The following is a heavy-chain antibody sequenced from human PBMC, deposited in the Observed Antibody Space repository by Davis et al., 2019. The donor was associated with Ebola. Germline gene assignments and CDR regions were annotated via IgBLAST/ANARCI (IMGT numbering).Heavy chain of an antibody. V-gene: IGHV4-61*01. D-gene: IGHD3-22*01. CDR3: ARQPRTYYYDSSGYRINHDAFDI. CDR1: GGSVSSGSYY. CDR2: INHSGST. Sequence: MPSETLSLTCTVSGGSVSSGSYYWSWIRQPPEKGLEWVGEINHSGSTNYNPSLKSRVTISVDTSKNQFSLKLSSVTAADTAVYYCARQPRTYYYDSSGYRINHDAFDIWGQGTMVTVSS. J-gene: IGHJ3*02.